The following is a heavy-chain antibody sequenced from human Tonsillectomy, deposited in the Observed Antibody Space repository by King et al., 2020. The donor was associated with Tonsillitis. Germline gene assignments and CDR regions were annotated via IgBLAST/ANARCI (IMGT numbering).Heavy chain of an antibody. CDR1: GGSISGGAYY. CDR3: GRYEGGVFDL. D-gene: IGHD2-15*01. V-gene: IGHV4-31*03. J-gene: IGHJ5*02. CDR2: MYNSENT. Sequence: VQLQESGPGLVKPSQTLSLTCTVSGGSISGGAYYWSWIRQHPGKGLGWIGYMYNSENTYYNPSLKNRLTISLDTANNQFSLKLTSVTAADTAVYYCGRYEGGVFDLWGQGTLVTVSS.